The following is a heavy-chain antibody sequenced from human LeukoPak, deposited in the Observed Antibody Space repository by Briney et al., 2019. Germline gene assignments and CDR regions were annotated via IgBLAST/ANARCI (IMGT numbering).Heavy chain of an antibody. J-gene: IGHJ6*03. D-gene: IGHD2-2*01. CDR1: GFTVSGNY. CDR2: IYSGDTT. CDR3: AKELVPAAMSYYYMDI. Sequence: GGSLRLSCAVSGFTVSGNYMSWVRQAPGKGLEWVSLIYSGDTTLYADSVKGRFTISRDNSKNTLYLQMNSLRAEDTAVYYCAKELVPAAMSYYYMDIWGKGTTVTISS. V-gene: IGHV3-53*05.